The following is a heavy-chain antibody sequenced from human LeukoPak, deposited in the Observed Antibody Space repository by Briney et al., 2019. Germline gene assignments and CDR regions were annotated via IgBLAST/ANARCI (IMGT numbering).Heavy chain of an antibody. Sequence: SETLSLTCAVYGGSFSGYYWSWIRQPPGKGLEWIGEINHSGSTNYNPSLKSRVTISVDTSKNQFSLKLSSVTAADTAVYYCARGFTVTTEVYYFDYWGQGTLVTVSS. D-gene: IGHD4-17*01. CDR3: ARGFTVTTEVYYFDY. CDR2: INHSGST. CDR1: GGSFSGYY. J-gene: IGHJ4*02. V-gene: IGHV4-34*01.